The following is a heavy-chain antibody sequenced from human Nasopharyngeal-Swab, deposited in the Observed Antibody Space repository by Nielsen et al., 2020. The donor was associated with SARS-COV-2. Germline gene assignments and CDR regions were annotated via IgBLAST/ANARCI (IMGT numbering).Heavy chain of an antibody. D-gene: IGHD3-22*01. Sequence: WIRQPPGKGLEWVSGISWNSGSTGYADSVKGRLTISRDNAKNSLYLQMNSLRAEDTALYYCAKDNNPYYYDSSGYAFDIWGQGTMVTVSS. CDR3: AKDNNPYYYDSSGYAFDI. CDR2: ISWNSGST. V-gene: IGHV3-9*01. J-gene: IGHJ3*02.